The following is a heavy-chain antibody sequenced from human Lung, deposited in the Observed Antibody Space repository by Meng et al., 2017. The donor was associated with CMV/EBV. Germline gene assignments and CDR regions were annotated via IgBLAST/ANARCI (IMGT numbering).Heavy chain of an antibody. D-gene: IGHD4-23*01. V-gene: IGHV6-1*01. J-gene: IGHJ4*02. Sequence: QGQLRQSGPGLVKPSQTLSLTCAISGDIVSSNSAAWHWIRQSPSRGLEWLGRTYYRSKWYHEYAVSVKSRITISPDTPKNQFSLQLNSMTPEDTAAYYCARGINGGCGDWGQGTLVTVSS. CDR1: GDIVSSNSAA. CDR3: ARGINGGCGD. CDR2: TYYRSKWYH.